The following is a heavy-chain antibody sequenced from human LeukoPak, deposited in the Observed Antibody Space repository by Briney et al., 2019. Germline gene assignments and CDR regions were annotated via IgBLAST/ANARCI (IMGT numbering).Heavy chain of an antibody. D-gene: IGHD3/OR15-3a*01. CDR1: GGSISSYY. V-gene: IGHV4-59*01. Sequence: SGTLSLTCTVSGGSISSYYWSWIRQPPGKGLEWIGYIYYSGSTNCNPSVKSRVAMSVDTSKKQFSLKLISMTAADTAVYYCARGGTGVIAPYAFDMGSQGTMVTVSS. CDR3: ARGGTGVIAPYAFDM. J-gene: IGHJ3*02. CDR2: IYYSGST.